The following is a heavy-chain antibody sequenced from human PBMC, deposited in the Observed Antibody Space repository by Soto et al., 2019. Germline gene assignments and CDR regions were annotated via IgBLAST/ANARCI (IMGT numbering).Heavy chain of an antibody. CDR3: ARDNTWRLSVVAYGSGMRHGRYYYYGMDV. Sequence: GASVKVSCKASGGTFSSYAISWVRQAPGQGLEWMGGIIPIFGTANYAQKLQGRVTITADESTSTAYMELSSLRSEDTAVYYCARDNTWRLSVVAYGSGMRHGRYYYYGMDVWGQGTTVTVSS. D-gene: IGHD3-10*01. CDR2: IIPIFGTA. J-gene: IGHJ6*02. V-gene: IGHV1-69*13. CDR1: GGTFSSYA.